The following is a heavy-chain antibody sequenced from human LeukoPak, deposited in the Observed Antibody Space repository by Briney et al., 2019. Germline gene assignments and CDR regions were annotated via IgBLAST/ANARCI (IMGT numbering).Heavy chain of an antibody. CDR2: ISSSSSYI. CDR3: ARDWAVAGTFDY. Sequence: GGSLRLSCAASGFTFSSYSMNWVRQAPGKGLEWVSSISSSSSYIYYADSVKGRFTISRDNAKNSLYLQMNSLRAEDTAVYYCARDWAVAGTFDYWGQGTLVTVSS. V-gene: IGHV3-21*01. D-gene: IGHD6-19*01. CDR1: GFTFSSYS. J-gene: IGHJ4*02.